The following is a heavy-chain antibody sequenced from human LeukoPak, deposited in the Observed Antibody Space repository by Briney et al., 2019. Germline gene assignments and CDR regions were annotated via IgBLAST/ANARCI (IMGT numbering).Heavy chain of an antibody. CDR3: ARRGVGIAAAGPNFDY. CDR1: GVSISSSSYY. J-gene: IGHJ4*02. V-gene: IGHV4-39*01. D-gene: IGHD6-13*01. Sequence: SETLSLTCSVSGVSISSSSYYWAWIRQPPGKGLEWIGSLSSGGSTFYKPSLKSRVTISVDTSRNQFSLKLISVTAADTAVYYCARRGVGIAAAGPNFDYWGQGTLVTVSS. CDR2: LSSGGST.